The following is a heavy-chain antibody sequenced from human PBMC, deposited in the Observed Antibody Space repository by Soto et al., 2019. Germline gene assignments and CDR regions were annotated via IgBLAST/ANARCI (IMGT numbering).Heavy chain of an antibody. CDR2: IIPILGIA. CDR1: GGTFSSYT. V-gene: IGHV1-69*02. D-gene: IGHD6-19*01. CDR3: ARTVAAGAFDP. J-gene: IGHJ5*02. Sequence: QVQLVQSGAEVKKPGSSVKVSCKASGGTFSSYTISWVRQAPGQGLEWMGRIIPILGIANNAQKFQGRVTITADKSTSTAYMELSSLRSEDTAVYYCARTVAAGAFDPWGQGTLVTVSS.